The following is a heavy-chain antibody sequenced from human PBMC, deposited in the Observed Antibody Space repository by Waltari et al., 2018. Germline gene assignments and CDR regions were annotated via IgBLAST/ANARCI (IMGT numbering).Heavy chain of an antibody. D-gene: IGHD2-15*01. Sequence: QVQLVQSGAEVKKPGSSVKVSCKASGGTFSSYAISWVRQAPGQGLEWMGGIIPILGIANYAQKFQGRVTITADESTSTAYMELSSLRSEDTAVYYCARGAGCSGGSCYGYYYYMDVWGKGTTVTVSS. CDR1: GGTFSSYA. V-gene: IGHV1-69*04. J-gene: IGHJ6*03. CDR2: IIPILGIA. CDR3: ARGAGCSGGSCYGYYYYMDV.